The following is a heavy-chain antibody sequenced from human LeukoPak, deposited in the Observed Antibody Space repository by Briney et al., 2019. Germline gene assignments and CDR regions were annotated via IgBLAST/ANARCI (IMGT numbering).Heavy chain of an antibody. D-gene: IGHD6-6*01. V-gene: IGHV1-2*02. CDR3: ARDLEYSSWSPRENNWFDP. J-gene: IGHJ5*02. CDR2: INPNSGGT. Sequence: GASVKVSCKASGYTFTGYYMHWVRQAPGQGLEWMGWINPNSGGTNYAQKFQGRVTMTRDTSISTAYMELSRLRSDDTAVYYCARDLEYSSWSPRENNWFDPWGQGTLVTVSS. CDR1: GYTFTGYY.